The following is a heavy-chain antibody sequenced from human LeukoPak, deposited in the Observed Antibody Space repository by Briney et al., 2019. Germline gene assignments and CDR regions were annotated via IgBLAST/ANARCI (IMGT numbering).Heavy chain of an antibody. CDR1: GGSFSGYY. CDR2: INHSGST. V-gene: IGHV4-34*01. Sequence: PSETLSLTCAVYGGSFSGYYWSWIRQPPGKGLEWIGEINHSGSTNYNPSLKSRVTISVDTSKNLFSLKLSSVTAADTAVYYCARELLPTYFDYWGQGTLVTVSS. CDR3: ARELLPTYFDY. D-gene: IGHD4-23*01. J-gene: IGHJ4*02.